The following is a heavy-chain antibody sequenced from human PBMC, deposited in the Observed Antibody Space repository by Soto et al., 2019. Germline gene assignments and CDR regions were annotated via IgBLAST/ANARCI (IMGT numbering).Heavy chain of an antibody. Sequence: SETLSLTCTVSGGSIRSDDYYWTWIRQPPGEGLEWIGYIYYTGRTLYNPSLKSRVTISIDTSKNQFSLRLSSVSAADTAVYYCARELSNSPDYFDGWGQGTLVTVSS. CDR2: IYYTGRT. J-gene: IGHJ4*02. CDR3: ARELSNSPDYFDG. V-gene: IGHV4-30-4*01. D-gene: IGHD6-6*01. CDR1: GGSIRSDDYY.